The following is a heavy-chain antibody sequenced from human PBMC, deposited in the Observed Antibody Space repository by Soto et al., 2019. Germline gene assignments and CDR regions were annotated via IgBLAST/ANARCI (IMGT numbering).Heavy chain of an antibody. D-gene: IGHD3-10*01. J-gene: IGHJ6*02. CDR2: IYPGDSDT. Sequence: RGSLKISCKGSGYSFTSYWIGWVRQMPGKGLEWMGIIYPGDSDTRYSPSFQGQVTISADKSISTAYLQWSSLKASDTAMYYCARRFGVDPYGMDVRGQGTKVTVSS. CDR1: GYSFTSYW. CDR3: ARRFGVDPYGMDV. V-gene: IGHV5-51*01.